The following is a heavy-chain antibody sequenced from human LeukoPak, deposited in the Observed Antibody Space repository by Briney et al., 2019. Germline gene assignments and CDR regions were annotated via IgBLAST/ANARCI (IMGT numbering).Heavy chain of an antibody. V-gene: IGHV4-59*01. J-gene: IGHJ4*02. D-gene: IGHD3-10*01. CDR2: VHYNGGT. CDR1: GGSISGYY. Sequence: PSETLSLTCTVSGGSISGYYWTWVRQPPGKGLEWIGYVHYNGGTSYNPSLESRVTMSADTSKNQFSLKLISVTAADTAVYYCAREMWTASDTGSPFDYWGQGALVTVSS. CDR3: AREMWTASDTGSPFDY.